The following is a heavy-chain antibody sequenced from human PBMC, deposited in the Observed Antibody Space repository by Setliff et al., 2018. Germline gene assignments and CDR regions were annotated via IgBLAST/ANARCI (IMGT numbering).Heavy chain of an antibody. V-gene: IGHV4-34*01. Sequence: SETLSLTCGVYGGGGSFSNYYWSWIRQPPGKGLEWIGEISPVGRTHYNPSLRSRVTMSLDAYKNRFSLNLTAVTAADTAVYFCATPGFCSSGSCYSFDDWGQGALVTVSS. CDR1: GGGGSFSNYY. D-gene: IGHD2-15*01. J-gene: IGHJ4*02. CDR2: ISPVGRT. CDR3: ATPGFCSSGSCYSFDD.